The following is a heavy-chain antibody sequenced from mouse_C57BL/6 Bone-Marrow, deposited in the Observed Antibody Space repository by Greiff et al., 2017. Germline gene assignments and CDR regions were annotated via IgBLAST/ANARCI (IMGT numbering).Heavy chain of an antibody. CDR3: TRRLRLREY. Sequence: VQLQQPGAELVKPGASVKLSCKASGYTFTSYWLHWVKQRPGQGLEWIGMIHPNSGSINYNEKFKSKATLTVDKTSSTAYMQLSSLTSDDSAVYYCTRRLRLREYWGQGTTLTVSS. J-gene: IGHJ2*01. V-gene: IGHV1-64*01. CDR1: GYTFTSYW. D-gene: IGHD3-2*02. CDR2: IHPNSGSI.